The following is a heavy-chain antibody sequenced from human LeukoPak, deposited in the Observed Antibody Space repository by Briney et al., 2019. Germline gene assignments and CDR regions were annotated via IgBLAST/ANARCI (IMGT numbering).Heavy chain of an antibody. V-gene: IGHV4-59*11. Sequence: SETLSLTCTVSGGSISSHYWSWIRQPPGKGLEWIGYIYYSGSTNYNPSLKSRVTISVDTSKNQFSLKLSSVTAADTAAYYCARSRSSGFFDYWGQGTLVTVSS. CDR1: GGSISSHY. CDR3: ARSRSSGFFDY. CDR2: IYYSGST. J-gene: IGHJ4*02. D-gene: IGHD6-19*01.